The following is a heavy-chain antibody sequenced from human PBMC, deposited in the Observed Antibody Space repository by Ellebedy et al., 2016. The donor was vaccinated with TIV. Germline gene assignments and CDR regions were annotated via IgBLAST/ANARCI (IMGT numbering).Heavy chain of an antibody. D-gene: IGHD1-1*01. V-gene: IGHV3-53*01. J-gene: IGHJ5*01. CDR1: GVTVSTNY. Sequence: GGSLRLXCAVSGVTVSTNYISWVRQAPGKGLEWVSVIYSGGSTDYAASVKGRFTIPRDTSKNTVYLQMNSLRAEDTAMYYCARVRHYNRGDNWFDSWGQGTLVTVSS. CDR3: ARVRHYNRGDNWFDS. CDR2: IYSGGST.